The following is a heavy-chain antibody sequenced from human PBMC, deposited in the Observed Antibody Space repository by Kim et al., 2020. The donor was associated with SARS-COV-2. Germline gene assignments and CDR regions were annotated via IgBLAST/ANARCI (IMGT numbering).Heavy chain of an antibody. CDR3: ARAGRVINWI. V-gene: IGHV3-7*01. J-gene: IGHJ4*02. CDR2: IKPDGSEI. D-gene: IGHD2-21*01. CDR1: GFPFSSHW. Sequence: GGSLRLSCAASGFPFSSHWMSWVRQAPGKGLEWVANIKPDGSEISYVGSVKGRFTISRDNAKRSLYLQMNSLEAEDTAIYYCARAGRVINWIWGQGTLVT.